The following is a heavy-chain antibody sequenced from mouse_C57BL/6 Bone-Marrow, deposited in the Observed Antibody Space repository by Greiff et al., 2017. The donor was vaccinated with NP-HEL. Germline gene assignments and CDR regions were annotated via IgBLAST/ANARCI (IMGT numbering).Heavy chain of an antibody. CDR1: GFSLTSYG. CDR3: ARKSLYDYDGGYYAMDY. CDR2: IWSGGST. V-gene: IGHV2-2*01. J-gene: IGHJ4*01. D-gene: IGHD2-4*01. Sequence: VKLMESGPGLVQPSQSLSITCTVSGFSLTSYGVHWVRQSPGKGLEWLGVIWSGGSTDYNAAFISRLSISKDNSKSQVFFKMNSLQADDTAIYYCARKSLYDYDGGYYAMDYWGQGTSVTVSS.